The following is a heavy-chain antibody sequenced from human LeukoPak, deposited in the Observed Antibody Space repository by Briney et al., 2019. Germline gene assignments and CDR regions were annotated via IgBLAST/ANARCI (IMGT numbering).Heavy chain of an antibody. Sequence: GGSLRLSCAASGFTFSGYGMTWVRQAPGKGLEWVSTVTGSGGTTSYADSVRGRFTISRDNSKNTLFLQMNSLRADDTAIYYCAKARTPTSSAWYRGFDYWGQGTLVTVSS. CDR1: GFTFSGYG. V-gene: IGHV3-23*01. D-gene: IGHD6-13*01. CDR3: AKARTPTSSAWYRGFDY. J-gene: IGHJ4*02. CDR2: VTGSGGTT.